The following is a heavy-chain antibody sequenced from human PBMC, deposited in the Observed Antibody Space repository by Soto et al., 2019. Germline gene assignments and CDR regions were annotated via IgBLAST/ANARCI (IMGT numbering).Heavy chain of an antibody. CDR3: ASDYLNSDY. CDR1: GYSISSGYY. CDR2: IYHSGST. Sequence: SETLSLTCAVSGYSISSGYYWGWIRQPPGKGLEWIGSIYHSGSTYYNPSLKSRVTISVDTSKNQFSLKLSSVTAADTAVYYCASDYLNSDYWGQGTLVTVSS. V-gene: IGHV4-38-2*01. D-gene: IGHD5-12*01. J-gene: IGHJ4*02.